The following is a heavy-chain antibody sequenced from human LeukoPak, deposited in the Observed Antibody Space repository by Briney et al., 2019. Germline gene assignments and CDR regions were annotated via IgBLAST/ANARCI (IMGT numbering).Heavy chain of an antibody. Sequence: PGGSLRLSCTASGFTFGDYGMSWVRQVPGKGLEWVSGINWNGGSTGYADSVKGRFTISRDNAKNSLYLQMNSLRAEDTALYYCARIKSSGNYSPFDYWGQGALLTVSS. D-gene: IGHD1-26*01. J-gene: IGHJ4*02. CDR1: GFTFGDYG. CDR2: INWNGGST. V-gene: IGHV3-20*04. CDR3: ARIKSSGNYSPFDY.